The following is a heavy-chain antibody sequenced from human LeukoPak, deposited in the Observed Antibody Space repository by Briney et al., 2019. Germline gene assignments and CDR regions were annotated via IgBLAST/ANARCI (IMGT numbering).Heavy chain of an antibody. Sequence: GASVKVSCKASGYTFTSYYMHWVRQAPGQGLEWMGIINPSGGSTSYAQKFQGRVTMTRDMSTSTVYMELSSLKTEDTAVYYCTSYFPVTTAQYYYYYMDVWGKGTTVTISS. D-gene: IGHD4-17*01. CDR2: INPSGGST. J-gene: IGHJ6*03. CDR3: TSYFPVTTAQYYYYYMDV. CDR1: GYTFTSYY. V-gene: IGHV1-46*03.